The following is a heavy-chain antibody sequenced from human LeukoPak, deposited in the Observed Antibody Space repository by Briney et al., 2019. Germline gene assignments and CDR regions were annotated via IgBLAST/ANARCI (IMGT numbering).Heavy chain of an antibody. J-gene: IGHJ3*02. CDR2: IIPIFGTA. Sequence: GASVKVSCKASGGTFSSYAISWVRQAPGQGLEWMGGIIPIFGTANYAQKFQGRVTITADKSTSTAYMELSSLKASDTAMYYCASLRWLSELLWFGELPPGAFDIWGQGTMVTVSS. D-gene: IGHD3-10*01. CDR3: ASLRWLSELLWFGELPPGAFDI. CDR1: GGTFSSYA. V-gene: IGHV1-69*06.